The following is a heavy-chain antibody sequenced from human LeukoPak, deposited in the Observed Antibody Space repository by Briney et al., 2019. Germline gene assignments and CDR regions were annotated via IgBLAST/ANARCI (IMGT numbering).Heavy chain of an antibody. CDR1: GFTFSSYA. D-gene: IGHD3-10*01. V-gene: IGHV3-64*01. J-gene: IGHJ4*02. CDR2: ISSNGGST. Sequence: PGGSLRLSCAASGFTFSSYAMHWVRQAPGKGLEYVSAISSNGGSTYYANSVKGRFTISRDNSKNTLYLQMNSLRAEDTAVYYCAISNYYGSGNSFDYWGRGTLVTVTS. CDR3: AISNYYGSGNSFDY.